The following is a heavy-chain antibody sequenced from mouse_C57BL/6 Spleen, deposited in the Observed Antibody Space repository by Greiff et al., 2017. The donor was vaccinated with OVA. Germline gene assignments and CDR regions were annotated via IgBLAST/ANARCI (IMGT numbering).Heavy chain of an antibody. J-gene: IGHJ2*01. CDR3: TRNDGYYDYFDY. V-gene: IGHV1-15*01. Sequence: VKLVESGAELVRPGASVTLSCKASGYTFTDYEMHWVKQTPVHGLEWIGAIDPETGGTAYNQKFKGKAILTADKSSSTAYMELRSLTSEDSAVYYCTRNDGYYDYFDYWGQGTTLTVSS. D-gene: IGHD2-3*01. CDR2: IDPETGGT. CDR1: GYTFTDYE.